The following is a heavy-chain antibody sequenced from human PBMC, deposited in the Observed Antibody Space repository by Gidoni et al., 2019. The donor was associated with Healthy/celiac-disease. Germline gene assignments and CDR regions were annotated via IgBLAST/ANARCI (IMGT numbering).Heavy chain of an antibody. J-gene: IGHJ3*02. CDR2: IYPGDSDT. Sequence: EVQLVQSGAEVKKPGASLKISCKGSGYSFTSYWVGWVRQMPGKGLGWLGIIYPGDSDTRYSPAFQGQVTISADKSISTAYLQWSSLKASDTAMYYCVTTTVVTPAVDDAFDIWGQGTMVTVSS. V-gene: IGHV5-51*03. CDR3: VTTTVVTPAVDDAFDI. D-gene: IGHD4-17*01. CDR1: GYSFTSYW.